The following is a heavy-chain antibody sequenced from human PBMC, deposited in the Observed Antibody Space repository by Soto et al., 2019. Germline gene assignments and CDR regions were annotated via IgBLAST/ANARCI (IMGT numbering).Heavy chain of an antibody. CDR1: GFTFSSYA. CDR2: ISGSGGST. Sequence: PGGSLRLSCAASGFTFSSYAMSWVRQAPGKGLEWVSAISGSGGSTYYADSVKGRFTISRDNSKNTLYLQMNSLRAEDTAVYYCAKDLESGGGNSPTYFDYWGQGTLVTVSS. V-gene: IGHV3-23*01. J-gene: IGHJ4*02. CDR3: AKDLESGGGNSPTYFDY. D-gene: IGHD2-21*02.